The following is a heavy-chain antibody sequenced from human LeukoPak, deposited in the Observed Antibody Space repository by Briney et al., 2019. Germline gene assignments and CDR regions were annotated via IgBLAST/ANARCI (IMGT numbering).Heavy chain of an antibody. J-gene: IGHJ4*02. V-gene: IGHV4-4*07. CDR3: ARGGLDYDPEGFDY. CDR1: GGSISSYY. D-gene: IGHD3-22*01. Sequence: SKTLSLTCTVSGGSISSYYWSWIRQPAGKGLEWIGRIYTSGSTNYNPSLKSRVTMSVDTSKNQFSLKLSSVTAADTAVYYCARGGLDYDPEGFDYWGQGTLVTVPS. CDR2: IYTSGST.